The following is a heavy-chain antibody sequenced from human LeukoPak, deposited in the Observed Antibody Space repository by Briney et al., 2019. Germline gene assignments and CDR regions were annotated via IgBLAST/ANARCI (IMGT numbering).Heavy chain of an antibody. Sequence: GGSLRLSCAASGLTFSSYAMSWVRQAPGKGLEWVSAIIASGADTYYADSLKGRFAISRDNTKNILYLQMNSLRVDDTAIYYCAKSRTYSYGYGTFDHWGQGALVTVSS. CDR1: GLTFSSYA. D-gene: IGHD5-18*01. V-gene: IGHV3-23*01. J-gene: IGHJ4*02. CDR3: AKSRTYSYGYGTFDH. CDR2: IIASGADT.